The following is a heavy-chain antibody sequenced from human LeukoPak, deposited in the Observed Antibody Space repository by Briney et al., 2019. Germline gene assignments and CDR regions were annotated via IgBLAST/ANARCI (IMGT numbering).Heavy chain of an antibody. D-gene: IGHD5-18*01. CDR1: GFTFSTYG. V-gene: IGHV3-30*02. J-gene: IGHJ4*02. CDR3: AKEMVTYFDY. Sequence: GGSLRLSCAASGFTFSTYGMHWVRQAPGKGLEWVTFIRFDGSNKSYADSVKGRFTISRDNSKNTLYLQMNSLRAEDTAVYYCAKEMVTYFDYWGQGTLVTVSS. CDR2: IRFDGSNK.